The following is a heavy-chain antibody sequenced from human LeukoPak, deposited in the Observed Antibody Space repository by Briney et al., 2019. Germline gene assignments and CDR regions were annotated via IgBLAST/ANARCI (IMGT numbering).Heavy chain of an antibody. CDR3: ARDGGLRWLQGESWFDP. J-gene: IGHJ5*02. Sequence: SETLSLTCAVSGGSISSGGYSWNWIRQPPGKGLEWIGYIYYSGSTNYNPSLKSRVTISVDTSKNQFSLKLSSVTAADTAVYYCARDGGLRWLQGESWFDPWGQGTLVTVSS. CDR1: GGSISSGGYS. V-gene: IGHV4-61*08. CDR2: IYYSGST. D-gene: IGHD5-24*01.